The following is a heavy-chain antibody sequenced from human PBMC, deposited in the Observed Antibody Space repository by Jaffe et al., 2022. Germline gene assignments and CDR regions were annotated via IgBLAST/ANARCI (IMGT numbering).Heavy chain of an antibody. CDR3: ARAYYDFWSGYSATHDAFDI. D-gene: IGHD3-3*01. CDR2: IYHSGST. V-gene: IGHV4-4*02. J-gene: IGHJ3*02. Sequence: QVQLQESGPGLVKPSGTLSLTCAVSGGSISSSNWWSWVRQPPGKGLEWIGEIYHSGSTNYNPSLKSRVTISVDKSKNQFSLKLSSVTAADTAVYYCARAYYDFWSGYSATHDAFDIWGQGTMVTVSS. CDR1: GGSISSSNW.